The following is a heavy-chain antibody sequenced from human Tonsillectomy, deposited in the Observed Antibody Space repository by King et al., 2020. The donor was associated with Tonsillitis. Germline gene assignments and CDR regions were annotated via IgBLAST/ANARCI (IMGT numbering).Heavy chain of an antibody. CDR1: GFSFSNYW. J-gene: IGHJ6*03. V-gene: IGHV3-74*01. CDR2: PNSDGSSI. Sequence: VQLVESGGGLVQPGGSLRLSCAASGFSFSNYWMHWVGQAPGKGLVWVSRPNSDGSSITYADSVRGRFTISRDNAKNTLYLQMNSLRAEDTAVYYCARDGYCSSGSCRGMDVWGKGTTVIVSS. CDR3: ARDGYCSSGSCRGMDV. D-gene: IGHD2-2*03.